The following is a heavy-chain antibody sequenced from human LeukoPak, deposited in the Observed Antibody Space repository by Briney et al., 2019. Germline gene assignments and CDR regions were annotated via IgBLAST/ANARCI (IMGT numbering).Heavy chain of an antibody. D-gene: IGHD4-17*01. J-gene: IGHJ3*02. Sequence: GGSLRLSCAASGFTFSTYSMNWVRQAPGKGLEWVSFISSSSYIYYADSVKGRFTISRDNAKNSLYLQMNSLRAEDTAVYYCASEDDYGDYDAFDIWGQGTMVTVSS. V-gene: IGHV3-21*03. CDR2: ISSSSYI. CDR1: GFTFSTYS. CDR3: ASEDDYGDYDAFDI.